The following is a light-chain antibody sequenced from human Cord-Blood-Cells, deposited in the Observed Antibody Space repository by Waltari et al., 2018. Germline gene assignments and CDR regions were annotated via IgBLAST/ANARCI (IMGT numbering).Light chain of an antibody. J-gene: IGLJ3*02. CDR1: SLRSYY. Sequence: SSELTQDPAVSVALGQTVRITCQGDSLRSYYASWYQQKPGQAPVLVIYGKNKRPSGIPDRFSGSSSGNTASLTIPGAQAEDEADYYCNSRDSSGNHWVFGGGTKLTVL. V-gene: IGLV3-19*01. CDR2: GKN. CDR3: NSRDSSGNHWV.